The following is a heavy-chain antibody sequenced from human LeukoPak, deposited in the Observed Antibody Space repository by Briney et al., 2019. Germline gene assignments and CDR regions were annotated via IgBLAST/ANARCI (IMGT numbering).Heavy chain of an antibody. CDR2: ISYDGSNK. V-gene: IGHV3-30*03. J-gene: IGHJ4*02. CDR1: GFTFSSYG. Sequence: GSLRLSCAASGFTFSSYGMHWVRQAPGKGLEWVAVISYDGSNKHYADSVKGRFTISRDNSKNTLYLQMNSLRAEDTAVYYCASAANRPFDYWGQGTLVTVSS. CDR3: ASAANRPFDY. D-gene: IGHD2-15*01.